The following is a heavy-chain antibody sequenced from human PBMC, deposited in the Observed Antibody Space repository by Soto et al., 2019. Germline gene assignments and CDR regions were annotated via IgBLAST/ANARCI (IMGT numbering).Heavy chain of an antibody. D-gene: IGHD6-13*01. CDR3: ARDEAFLGSWLSYVQN. J-gene: IGHJ1*01. CDR2: ISFDGVNK. CDR1: GFTFSSYA. V-gene: IGHV3-30-3*01. Sequence: QVQLVEYGGGVVQPGRSLRLSCAASGFTFSSYAMHWVRQAPGKGLEWVAIISFDGVNKYYADSVKGRFTISRDNSKNTLYLQMNGLRAEDTAVYYWARDEAFLGSWLSYVQNWGQGTLVTVS.